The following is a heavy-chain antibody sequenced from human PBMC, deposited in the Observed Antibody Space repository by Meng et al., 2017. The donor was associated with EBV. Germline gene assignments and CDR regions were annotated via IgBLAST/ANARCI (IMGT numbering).Heavy chain of an antibody. J-gene: IGHJ4*02. CDR2: FLPTLGAQ. V-gene: IGHV1-69*01. CDR3: ASESGRGYTPDY. D-gene: IGHD3-10*01. Sequence: VVAVWAEVNTVVPSVKVSVMTAGGPLINMAMCWVLQAPGPWLGWLGGFLPTLGAQNYAQTFHVRVSITADEATSTHYMDLRSLRSEDTAVYYCASESGRGYTPDYWGQGTLVTVSS. CDR1: GGPLINMA.